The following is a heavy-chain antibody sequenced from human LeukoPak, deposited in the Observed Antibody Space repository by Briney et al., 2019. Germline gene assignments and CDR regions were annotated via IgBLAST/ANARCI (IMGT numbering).Heavy chain of an antibody. D-gene: IGHD3-22*01. Sequence: GGSLRLSCAASGFTFSSYIMNWVRQAPGKGLEWVSSISSGSSFIFYADSVKGRFTISRDNAKNSLDLQMNSLRAEDTAVYYCARVDRSGYYVAYWGQGTLVTVFS. J-gene: IGHJ4*02. CDR2: ISSGSSFI. CDR3: ARVDRSGYYVAY. CDR1: GFTFSSYI. V-gene: IGHV3-21*01.